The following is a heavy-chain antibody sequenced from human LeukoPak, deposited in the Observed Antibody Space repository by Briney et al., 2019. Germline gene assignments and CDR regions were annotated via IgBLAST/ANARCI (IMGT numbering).Heavy chain of an antibody. CDR1: EFTVSLYY. CDR3: ARGWVVATGGFDM. D-gene: IGHD2-8*02. J-gene: IGHJ3*02. CDR2: IYSGGPT. V-gene: IGHV3-53*01. Sequence: PGGSLRLSCAASEFTVSLYYMTWVRQAPGKGLEWVSVIYSGGPTYYADSVKGRFTISRDNSKNTVYLQMNSLRGEDTAVYFCARGWVVATGGFDMWGQGTMVTVSS.